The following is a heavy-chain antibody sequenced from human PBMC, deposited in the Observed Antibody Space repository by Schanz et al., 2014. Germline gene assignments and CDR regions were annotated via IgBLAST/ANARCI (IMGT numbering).Heavy chain of an antibody. CDR2: INPTGGST. D-gene: IGHD1-1*01. CDR3: VRELSGGTFDY. V-gene: IGHV1-46*01. Sequence: QVQLVQSGAEVKKPGASVKVSCKASGYTFISYFIHWVRQAPGQGLEWMGIINPTGGSTSYAQRFQGRVTVTRDTSTSTVYMELSSLRSEDTAVYYCVRELSGGTFDYWGQGALVTVSS. J-gene: IGHJ4*02. CDR1: GYTFISYF.